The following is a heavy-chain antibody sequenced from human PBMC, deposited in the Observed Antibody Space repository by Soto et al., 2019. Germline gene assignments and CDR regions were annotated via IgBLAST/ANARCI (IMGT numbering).Heavy chain of an antibody. CDR2: ISWNSGSI. CDR3: AKVGHSGYSDAFDI. V-gene: IGHV3-9*01. D-gene: IGHD5-12*01. J-gene: IGHJ3*02. CDR1: GFTFDDYA. Sequence: GGSLRLSCAASGFTFDDYAMHWVRQAPGKGLEWVSGISWNSGSIGYADSVKGRFTISRDNAKNSLYLQMNSLRAEDTALYYCAKVGHSGYSDAFDIWGQGTMVTVSS.